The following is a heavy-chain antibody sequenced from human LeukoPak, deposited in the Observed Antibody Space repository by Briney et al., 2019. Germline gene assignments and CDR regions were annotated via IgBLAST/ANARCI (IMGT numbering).Heavy chain of an antibody. Sequence: ASVKVSCKASGGTFSSYAISWVRQAPGQGLEWMGRIIPILGIANYAQKFQGRVTITADKSTSTAYMELSSLRSEGTAVYYCARDPGSGSYFSFNWFDPWGQGTLVTVSS. CDR3: ARDPGSGSYFSFNWFDP. CDR1: GGTFSSYA. V-gene: IGHV1-69*04. CDR2: IIPILGIA. D-gene: IGHD3-10*01. J-gene: IGHJ5*02.